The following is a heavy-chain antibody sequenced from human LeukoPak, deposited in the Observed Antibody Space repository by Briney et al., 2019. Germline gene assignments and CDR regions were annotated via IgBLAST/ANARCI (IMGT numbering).Heavy chain of an antibody. J-gene: IGHJ4*02. CDR3: ARDYVVDY. Sequence: PGGSLRLSCAASGFTFSSYWMTWVRQAPGKGLEWVANIKEDGSEKYSVDSVKGRFTISRDNAKNSLYLQMNSLSAEDTAVCYCARDYVVDYWGQGTLVTVSS. CDR2: IKEDGSEK. V-gene: IGHV3-7*01. D-gene: IGHD3-16*01. CDR1: GFTFSSYW.